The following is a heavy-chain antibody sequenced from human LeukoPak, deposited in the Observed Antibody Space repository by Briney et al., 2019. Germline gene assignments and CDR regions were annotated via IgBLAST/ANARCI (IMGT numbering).Heavy chain of an antibody. Sequence: GESLKISCKGSGYGFTSYWIAWVRQMPGKGLEWMGIIYPGDSDTKYSPSFQGQVTISADKSISTAYMQWRSLKASDTAMYYCARRRRYGDDISFDYWGQGTLVTVSS. CDR2: IYPGDSDT. V-gene: IGHV5-51*01. D-gene: IGHD4-17*01. J-gene: IGHJ4*02. CDR1: GYGFTSYW. CDR3: ARRRRYGDDISFDY.